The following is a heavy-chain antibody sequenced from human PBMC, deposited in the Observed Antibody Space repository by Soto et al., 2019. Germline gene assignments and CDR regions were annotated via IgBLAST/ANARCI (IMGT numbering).Heavy chain of an antibody. CDR3: ARELPCIAVAGIGDYYYYYMDV. D-gene: IGHD6-19*01. CDR2: INHSGST. CDR1: GGSFSGYY. V-gene: IGHV4-34*01. J-gene: IGHJ6*03. Sequence: AETLSLTCXVYGGSFSGYYWSWIRQPPGKGLEWIGEINHSGSTNYNPSLKSRVTISVDTSKNQFSLKLSSVTAADTAVYYCARELPCIAVAGIGDYYYYYMDVWGKGTTVTVSS.